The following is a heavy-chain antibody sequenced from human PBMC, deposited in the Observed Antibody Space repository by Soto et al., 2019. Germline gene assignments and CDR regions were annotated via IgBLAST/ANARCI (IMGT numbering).Heavy chain of an antibody. D-gene: IGHD1-26*01. CDR1: GFTFSSYG. CDR3: AKDGRLGAVRPYYFDY. CDR2: ISYDGSNK. Sequence: ESGGGVVQPGRSLRLSCAASGFTFSSYGMHWVRQAPGKGLEWVAVISYDGSNKYYADSVKGRFTISRDNSKNTLYLQMNSLRAEDTAVYYCAKDGRLGAVRPYYFDYWGQGTLVTVSS. J-gene: IGHJ4*02. V-gene: IGHV3-30*18.